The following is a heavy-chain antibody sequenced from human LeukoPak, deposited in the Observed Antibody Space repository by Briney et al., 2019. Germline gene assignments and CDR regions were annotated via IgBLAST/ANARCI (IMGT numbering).Heavy chain of an antibody. CDR1: GFTFSSYS. V-gene: IGHV3-21*01. J-gene: IGHJ6*03. CDR2: ISSSSSYI. D-gene: IGHD5-24*01. Sequence: GGSLRLSCAASGFTFSSYSMNWARQAPGKGLEWVSSISSSSSYIYYADSVKGRFTISRDNAKNSLYLQMNSLRAKDTAVYYCARDRRGWLSPGYMDVWGKGTTVTVSS. CDR3: ARDRRGWLSPGYMDV.